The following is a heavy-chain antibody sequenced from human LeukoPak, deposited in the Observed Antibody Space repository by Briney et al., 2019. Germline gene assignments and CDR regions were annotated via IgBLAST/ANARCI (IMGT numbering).Heavy chain of an antibody. V-gene: IGHV1-18*01. D-gene: IGHD5-12*01. Sequence: ASVKVSCKASGYTFTTYGITWVRQAPGQGLEWMAWINTNNGYTKYAEKVQGRVTVTTDTSTTTAYMDLTSLTSDDTGVYYCARGPKGGSDYWGQGTPVIVSS. J-gene: IGHJ4*02. CDR3: ARGPKGGSDY. CDR1: GYTFTTYG. CDR2: INTNNGYT.